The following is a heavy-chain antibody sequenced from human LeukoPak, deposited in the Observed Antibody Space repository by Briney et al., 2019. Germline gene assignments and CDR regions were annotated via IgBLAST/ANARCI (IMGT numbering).Heavy chain of an antibody. Sequence: ASVKVSCKASGGTFSSYAISWVRQAPGQGLEWMGRIIPIFGIANYAQKFQGRVTITADKSTSTAYMELSSLRSEDTAVYYCARSVFCSSTSCSRYCYYYSGMDVWGQGTTVTVSS. CDR1: GGTFSSYA. CDR2: IIPIFGIA. J-gene: IGHJ6*02. D-gene: IGHD2-2*01. CDR3: ARSVFCSSTSCSRYCYYYSGMDV. V-gene: IGHV1-69*04.